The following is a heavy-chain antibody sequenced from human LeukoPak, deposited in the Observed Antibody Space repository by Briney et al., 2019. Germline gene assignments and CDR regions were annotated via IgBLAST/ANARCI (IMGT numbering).Heavy chain of an antibody. CDR2: IWYVGSNK. D-gene: IGHD6-19*01. J-gene: IGHJ4*02. CDR3: ARAGFGSGWLDY. CDR1: GFTFSRYG. V-gene: IGHV3-33*07. Sequence: SGRSLRLSCAVSGFTFSRYGMGWVCQALGKGLEWVVGIWYVGSNKYYADSVKGRFTIYRDNSKNKLYLQMQSLRAEDTDVYYCARAGFGSGWLDYWGQGTLDIVSP.